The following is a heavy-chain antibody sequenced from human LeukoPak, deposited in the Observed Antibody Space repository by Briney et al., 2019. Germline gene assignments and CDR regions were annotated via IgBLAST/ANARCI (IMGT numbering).Heavy chain of an antibody. D-gene: IGHD3-9*01. CDR3: TRDYDILTGYYGFDY. J-gene: IGHJ4*02. CDR1: GFTFGDYA. Sequence: GGSLRLSCTASGFTFGDYAMSWFRQAPGKGLEWVGFIRSKAYGGTTEYAVSVKGRFTISRDDSKSIAYLQMNSLKTEDTAVYYCTRDYDILTGYYGFDYWGQGTLVTVSS. CDR2: IRSKAYGGTT. V-gene: IGHV3-49*03.